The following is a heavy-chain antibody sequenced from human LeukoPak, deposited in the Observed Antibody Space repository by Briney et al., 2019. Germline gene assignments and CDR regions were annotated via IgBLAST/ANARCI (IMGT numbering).Heavy chain of an antibody. CDR3: ARDLTIFGVAATFDI. V-gene: IGHV4-61*02. Sequence: SETLSLTCTVSGGSISSGDFWSWIRQPAGKGLEWIGRIHTSGTTNYNPSLESRVTISVDTSKNQLSLKLSSVTAADTAVYYCARDLTIFGVAATFDIWGRGTMVTVSS. CDR1: GGSISSGDF. CDR2: IHTSGTT. D-gene: IGHD3-3*01. J-gene: IGHJ3*02.